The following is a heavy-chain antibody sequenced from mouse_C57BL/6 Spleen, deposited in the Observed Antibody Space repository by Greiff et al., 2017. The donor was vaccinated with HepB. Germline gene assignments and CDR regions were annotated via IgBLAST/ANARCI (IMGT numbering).Heavy chain of an antibody. CDR1: GFTFSSYG. V-gene: IGHV5-6*02. Sequence: DVKLVESGGDLVKPGGSLKLSCAASGFTFSSYGMSWVRQTPDKRLVWVATISSGGSYTYYPDSVKGRFTISRDNAKNTLYLQMSSLKSEDTAMYYCARHDYYGSSFYYFDDWGQGTTLTVSS. D-gene: IGHD1-1*01. J-gene: IGHJ2*01. CDR2: ISSGGSYT. CDR3: ARHDYYGSSFYYFDD.